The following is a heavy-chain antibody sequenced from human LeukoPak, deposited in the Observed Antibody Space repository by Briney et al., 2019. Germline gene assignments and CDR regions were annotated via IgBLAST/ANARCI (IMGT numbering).Heavy chain of an antibody. V-gene: IGHV4-34*01. J-gene: IGHJ6*02. Sequence: SETLSLTCAVYGGSFSGYYWGWIRQPPGKGLEWIGEINHSGSTNYNPSLKSRVTISVDTSKNQFSLKLSSVTAADTAVYYCARTSYYYGMDVWGQGTTVTVSS. CDR2: INHSGST. CDR1: GGSFSGYY. CDR3: ARTSYYYGMDV.